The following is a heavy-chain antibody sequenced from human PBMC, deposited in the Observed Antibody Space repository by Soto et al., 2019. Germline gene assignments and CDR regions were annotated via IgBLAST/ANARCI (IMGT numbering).Heavy chain of an antibody. CDR1: DGSISGNF. Sequence: ETLSLTCTVSDGSISGNFLTWIRQPAGKGLEWIGRISSNGNTDYNPSLKSRVTMSIDTSKNHFSLDLISVTASDTAIYYCAREVWVAGLLYYFDFWGQGTLVTVSS. CDR2: ISSNGNT. V-gene: IGHV4-4*07. D-gene: IGHD6-19*01. J-gene: IGHJ4*02. CDR3: AREVWVAGLLYYFDF.